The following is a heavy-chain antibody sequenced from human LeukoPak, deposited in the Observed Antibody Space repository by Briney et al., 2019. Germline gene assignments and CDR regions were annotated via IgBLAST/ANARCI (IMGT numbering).Heavy chain of an antibody. D-gene: IGHD6-13*01. V-gene: IGHV1-2*02. J-gene: IGHJ5*02. Sequence: GASVKVSCKASGYTFTGYYMHWVRQAPGQGLEWMGWINPISGGTNFAQGFQGRVTLTRDTSFATAYMELSRLRSDDTAVYYCAREIPIVAAGTRGKNWFDPWGQGTLVTVSS. CDR1: GYTFTGYY. CDR3: AREIPIVAAGTRGKNWFDP. CDR2: INPISGGT.